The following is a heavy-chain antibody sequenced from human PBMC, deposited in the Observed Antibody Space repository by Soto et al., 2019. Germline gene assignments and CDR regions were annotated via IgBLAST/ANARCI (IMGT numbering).Heavy chain of an antibody. D-gene: IGHD1-26*01. CDR3: ARDGMVGAPCAFDI. Sequence: EVQLVESGGDLVQPGGSLRLSCAASGFPFSNHDMHWVRQVTGKGLEWVSAITPTGATYYPGSVKGRFIISRDNSSNSLYLQINSLRAEDTAVYYCARDGMVGAPCAFDIWGQGTMVTVSS. CDR1: GFPFSNHD. J-gene: IGHJ3*02. CDR2: ITPTGAT. V-gene: IGHV3-13*01.